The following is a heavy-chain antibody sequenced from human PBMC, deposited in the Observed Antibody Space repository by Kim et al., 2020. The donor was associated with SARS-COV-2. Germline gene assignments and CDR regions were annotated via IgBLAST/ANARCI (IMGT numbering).Heavy chain of an antibody. J-gene: IGHJ4*02. D-gene: IGHD2-2*01. V-gene: IGHV3-30*18. CDR3: AKDGGRHCSSTSCEDRPEDY. CDR1: GFTFSSYG. CDR2: ISYDGSNK. Sequence: GGSLRLSCAASGFTFSSYGMHWVRQAPGKGLEWVAVISYDGSNKYYADSVKGRFTISRDNSKNTLYLQMNSLRAEDTAVYYCAKDGGRHCSSTSCEDRPEDYWGQGTLVTVSS.